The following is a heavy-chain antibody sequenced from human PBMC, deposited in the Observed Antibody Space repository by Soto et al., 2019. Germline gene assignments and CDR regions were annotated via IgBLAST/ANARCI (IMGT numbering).Heavy chain of an antibody. V-gene: IGHV1-18*04. CDR3: ATPTPYDSSGYFFRGDAFDI. Sequence: ASVKVSCKASGYTFTSYGISWVRQAPGQGLEWMGWISAYNGNTNYAQELQGRVTMTTDTSTSTAYMELRSLRSDDTAVYYCATPTPYDSSGYFFRGDAFDIWGQGTMVTVSS. J-gene: IGHJ3*02. D-gene: IGHD3-22*01. CDR2: ISAYNGNT. CDR1: GYTFTSYG.